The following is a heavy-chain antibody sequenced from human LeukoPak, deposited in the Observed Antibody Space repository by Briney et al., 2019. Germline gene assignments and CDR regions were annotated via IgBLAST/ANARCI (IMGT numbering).Heavy chain of an antibody. J-gene: IGHJ4*02. Sequence: SETLSLTCTVSGGSINSYYWSWIRQPPGKGLEWIGYIYYSGSASYNPSLKSRVTISVDTSKNQFSLKLRSVTAADTAIYYCARGSGGFGPYFDYWGQGTLVTVSS. CDR2: IYYSGSA. CDR3: ARGSGGFGPYFDY. D-gene: IGHD1-26*01. V-gene: IGHV4-59*01. CDR1: GGSINSYY.